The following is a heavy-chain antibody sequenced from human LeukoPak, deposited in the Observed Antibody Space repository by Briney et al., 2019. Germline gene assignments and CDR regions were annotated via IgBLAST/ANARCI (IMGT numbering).Heavy chain of an antibody. J-gene: IGHJ5*02. CDR2: IYYSGST. CDR3: ARDNYVTFDH. V-gene: IGHV4-59*12. D-gene: IGHD4-11*01. CDR1: GDSISNYY. Sequence: SETLSLTCTVSGDSISNYYWSWIRQPPGKGLEWIGYIYYSGSTNYNPSLKSRVTISVDTSKNQFSLKLSSVTAADTAVYYCARDNYVTFDHWGQGTLVTVSS.